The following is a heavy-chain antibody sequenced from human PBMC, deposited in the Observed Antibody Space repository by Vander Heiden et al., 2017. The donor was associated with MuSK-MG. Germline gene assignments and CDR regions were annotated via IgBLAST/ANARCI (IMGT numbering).Heavy chain of an antibody. D-gene: IGHD2-15*01. Sequence: QVQLVESGGGVVQPGRSLRLSCAASGFTFSSYATHWVRQAPGKGLEWVAVISYDGSNKYYADSVKGRFTISRDNSKNTLYLQMNSLRAEDTAVYYCASGLIGYCSGGSCRDAFDIWGQGTMVTVSS. CDR2: ISYDGSNK. CDR3: ASGLIGYCSGGSCRDAFDI. CDR1: GFTFSSYA. J-gene: IGHJ3*02. V-gene: IGHV3-30*04.